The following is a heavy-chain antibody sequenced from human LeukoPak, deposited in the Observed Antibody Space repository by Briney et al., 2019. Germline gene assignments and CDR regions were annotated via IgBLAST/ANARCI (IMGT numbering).Heavy chain of an antibody. Sequence: SQTLSLTCAISGDSVSSDSAAWNWIRQSPSRGLEWLGRTYYRSKWFSDYALSVKSRITINADTSKNQFSLQLNSVTPEDTAVYYCARKGTVTTPFDYWGQGILVSVSS. J-gene: IGHJ4*02. CDR3: ARKGTVTTPFDY. V-gene: IGHV6-1*01. CDR1: GDSVSSDSAA. CDR2: TYYRSKWFS. D-gene: IGHD4-11*01.